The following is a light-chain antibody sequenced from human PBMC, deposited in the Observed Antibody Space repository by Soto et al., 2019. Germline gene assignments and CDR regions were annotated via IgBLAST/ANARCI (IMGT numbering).Light chain of an antibody. CDR3: QQYNNYWT. V-gene: IGKV1-5*03. Sequence: DIQMTQSPSSLSASVGDRVTITCRASQSISSYLNWYQQKPGKAPKLLIYKASSLESGVPSRFSGSGSGTEFTLTISSLQPDDFATYYCQQYNNYWTFGQGTKVDIK. CDR1: QSISSY. J-gene: IGKJ1*01. CDR2: KAS.